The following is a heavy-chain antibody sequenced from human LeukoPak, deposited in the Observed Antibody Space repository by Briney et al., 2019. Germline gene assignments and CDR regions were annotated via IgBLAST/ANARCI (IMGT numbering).Heavy chain of an antibody. J-gene: IGHJ4*02. Sequence: GGSLRLSCAASGIIFSTYAMHWVRQAPGKGLQCISHITTGGSSIFYADSVKGRFTLSRDNAKNSLYLQMNSLRAEDAAVYYCARVRYDSGWYDYWGQGAQVIVSS. V-gene: IGHV3-48*03. CDR1: GIIFSTYA. CDR3: ARVRYDSGWYDY. CDR2: ITTGGSSI. D-gene: IGHD6-19*01.